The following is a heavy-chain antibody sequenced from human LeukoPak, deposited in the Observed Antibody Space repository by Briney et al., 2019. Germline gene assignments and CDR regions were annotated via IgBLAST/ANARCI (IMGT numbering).Heavy chain of an antibody. V-gene: IGHV3-23*01. Sequence: GSLRLSCVASGFTLSNYAMSWVRQAPGKGLEWVSAISDDGGATYHADSVKGRFTISRDNSKNTLYLQMNSLRAEDTAVYYCAKRYCTGGSCCPDYWGQGTLVTVSS. CDR3: AKRYCTGGSCCPDY. D-gene: IGHD2-15*01. J-gene: IGHJ4*02. CDR1: GFTLSNYA. CDR2: ISDDGGAT.